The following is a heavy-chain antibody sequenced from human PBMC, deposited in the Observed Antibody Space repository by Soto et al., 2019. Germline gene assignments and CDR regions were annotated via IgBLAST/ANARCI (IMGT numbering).Heavy chain of an antibody. CDR2: IWYDGSDK. J-gene: IGHJ4*02. Sequence: QVQLVESGGGVVQPGRSLRLSCAASGFTFSTYGMHWVRQAPGKGLEWVAVIWYDGSDKYYADSVKGRFTISRDNSKNTLYLQMNSLRDEDTAVYYCARASGPFDYWGQGTLVTVSS. CDR1: GFTFSTYG. V-gene: IGHV3-33*01. D-gene: IGHD2-8*02. CDR3: ARASGPFDY.